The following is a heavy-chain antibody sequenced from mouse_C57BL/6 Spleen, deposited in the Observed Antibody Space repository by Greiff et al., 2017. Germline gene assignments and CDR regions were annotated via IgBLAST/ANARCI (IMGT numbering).Heavy chain of an antibody. D-gene: IGHD1-1*01. CDR1: GYAFSSSW. V-gene: IGHV1-82*01. Sequence: VQLQQSGPELVKPGASVKISCKASGYAFSSSWMNWVKQRPGKGLEWIGRIYPGDGDTNYNGKFKGKATLTADKSSSTAYMQLSSLTSEDSAVYFCARGITTVVGYAMDYWGQGTSVTVSS. CDR2: IYPGDGDT. CDR3: ARGITTVVGYAMDY. J-gene: IGHJ4*01.